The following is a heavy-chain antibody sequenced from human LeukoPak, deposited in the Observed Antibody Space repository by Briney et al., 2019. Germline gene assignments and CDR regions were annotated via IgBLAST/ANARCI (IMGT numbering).Heavy chain of an antibody. V-gene: IGHV3-21*01. Sequence: PGGSLRLSCAASGFTFSSYAMSWVRQAPGKGLVWVSSISSSSSYIYYADSVKGRFTISRDNAKNSLYLQMNSLRAEDTAVYYCASLTQLLYTEAFDYWGQGTLVTVSS. CDR2: ISSSSSYI. J-gene: IGHJ4*02. CDR3: ASLTQLLYTEAFDY. D-gene: IGHD2-2*01. CDR1: GFTFSSYA.